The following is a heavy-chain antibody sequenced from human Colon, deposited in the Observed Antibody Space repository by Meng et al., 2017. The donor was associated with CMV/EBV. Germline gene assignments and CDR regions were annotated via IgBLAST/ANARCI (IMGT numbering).Heavy chain of an antibody. V-gene: IGHV3-9*01. CDR2: ITWNSGKI. CDR3: ARGGYSSGWPPGP. D-gene: IGHD6-19*01. J-gene: IGHJ5*02. Sequence: GGSLRLSCAASGFTFNDYAMHWVRHAPGKGLEWVSFITWNSGKIDYADSVRGRFTISRDNTKNSLYLQMNNLTPEDTAFYYCARGGYSSGWPPGPWGQGTLVTVSS. CDR1: GFTFNDYA.